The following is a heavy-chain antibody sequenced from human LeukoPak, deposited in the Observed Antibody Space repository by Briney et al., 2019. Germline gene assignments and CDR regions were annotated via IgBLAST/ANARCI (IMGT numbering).Heavy chain of an antibody. CDR3: ARSVGATKIPVRFDY. V-gene: IGHV1-46*01. Sequence: VASVKVSCKASGYTFTNYYLHWVRQAPGQGLEWMGMINPGGGTTTYAQKFQGRVTMTRDTSTSTVYMELSALRSEDRAVSYCARSVGATKIPVRFDYWGQGTLVTVS. D-gene: IGHD1-26*01. J-gene: IGHJ4*02. CDR2: INPGGGTT. CDR1: GYTFTNYY.